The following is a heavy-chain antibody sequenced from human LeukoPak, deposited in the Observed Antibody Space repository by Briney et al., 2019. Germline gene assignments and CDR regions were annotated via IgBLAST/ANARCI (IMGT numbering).Heavy chain of an antibody. CDR2: IIPIFGTA. J-gene: IGHJ5*02. V-gene: IGHV1-69*13. D-gene: IGHD3-16*01. CDR1: GGTFSSYA. Sequence: SVKVSCKASGGTFSSYAISWVRQAPGQGLEWMGGIIPIFGTANYAQKFQGRVTITADESTSTAYMELSSLRSEDTAVYYCARDIPGGRWFDPWGQGTLVSVSS. CDR3: ARDIPGGRWFDP.